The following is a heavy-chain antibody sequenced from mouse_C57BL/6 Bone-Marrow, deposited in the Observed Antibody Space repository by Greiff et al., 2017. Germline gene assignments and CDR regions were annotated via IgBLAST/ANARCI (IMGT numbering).Heavy chain of an antibody. CDR3: AEITTGDYYAMDY. Sequence: VKLQESGPGLVAPSQSLSITCTVSGFSLTSYAISWVRQPPGKGLEWLGVIWTGGGTNYTSALKSRLSISKDNSKSQVFIKMNSLQTDDTDRYYCAEITTGDYYAMDYWGQGTSVTVSS. CDR1: GFSLTSYA. J-gene: IGHJ4*01. V-gene: IGHV2-9-1*01. D-gene: IGHD2-4*01. CDR2: IWTGGGT.